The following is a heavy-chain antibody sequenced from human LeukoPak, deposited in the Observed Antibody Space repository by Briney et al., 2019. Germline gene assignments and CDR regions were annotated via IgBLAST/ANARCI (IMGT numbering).Heavy chain of an antibody. CDR2: ISWNSGSI. D-gene: IGHD2-2*01. Sequence: GRSLRLSCAASGFTFDDYAMHWVRQAPGKGLEWVSGISWNSGSIGYADSVKGRFTISRDNAKNSLYLKMNSLRTEDTALYYCAKDMGCSSTSCYYYYGMDVWGQGTTVTVSS. V-gene: IGHV3-9*01. CDR3: AKDMGCSSTSCYYYYGMDV. CDR1: GFTFDDYA. J-gene: IGHJ6*01.